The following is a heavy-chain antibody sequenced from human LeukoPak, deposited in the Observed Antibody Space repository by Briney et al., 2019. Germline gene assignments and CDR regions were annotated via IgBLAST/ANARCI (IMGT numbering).Heavy chain of an antibody. CDR2: IKQDGSDK. CDR1: GFTFSSYW. D-gene: IGHD1-14*01. Sequence: GGSLRLSCAASGFTFSSYWMNRVRQAPGKGLEWVGNIKQDGSDKNYMDSVKGRFTISRDNTKNSVYLQMSSLRAEDTAVYYCAREVWGPEYWGQGTLVTVSS. J-gene: IGHJ4*02. V-gene: IGHV3-7*01. CDR3: AREVWGPEY.